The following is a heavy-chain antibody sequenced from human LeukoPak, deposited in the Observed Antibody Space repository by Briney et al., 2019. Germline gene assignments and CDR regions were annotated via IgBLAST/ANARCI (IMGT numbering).Heavy chain of an antibody. CDR1: GFTFSSYG. J-gene: IGHJ4*02. CDR3: ARVTNASTWGLDY. V-gene: IGHV3-33*08. Sequence: PGMSLRLSCAASGFTFSSYGMHWVRQAPGKGLEWVAAIWYDGSRQYYADSVKGRFTISRDNSKNTLYLQMNSLRAEDTAVYYCARVTNASTWGLDYWGQGTLVTVSS. CDR2: IWYDGSRQ. D-gene: IGHD6-13*01.